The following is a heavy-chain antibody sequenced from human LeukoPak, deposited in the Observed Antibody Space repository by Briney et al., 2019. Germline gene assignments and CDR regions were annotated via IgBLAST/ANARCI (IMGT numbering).Heavy chain of an antibody. J-gene: IGHJ4*02. CDR1: GFTFSSYA. CDR3: AKGSVAGLAPYTDYFDY. V-gene: IGHV3-23*01. CDR2: ISGSGDNT. D-gene: IGHD6-19*01. Sequence: GGSLRLSCAVSGFTFSSYAMSWVRQAPGKGLEWVSAISGSGDNTYYADSVKGRFTISRDNSKNTLYLQMNSLRAEDTAVYYCAKGSVAGLAPYTDYFDYWGQGTLVTVSS.